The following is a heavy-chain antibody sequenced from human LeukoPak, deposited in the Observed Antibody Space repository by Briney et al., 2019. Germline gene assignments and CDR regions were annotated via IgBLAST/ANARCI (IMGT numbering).Heavy chain of an antibody. CDR1: GGSISGGDYY. V-gene: IGHV4-30-4*01. D-gene: IGHD3-10*01. CDR2: IYYSGST. J-gene: IGHJ3*02. CDR3: ARVGFAEATFAFDI. Sequence: SETLSLTCTVSGGSISGGDYYWSWIRQPPGKGLEWIGYIYYSGSTYYNPSLKSRVTISVDTSTNQFSLKLSSVSATDTAVYYCARVGFAEATFAFDIWGQGTLVTVSS.